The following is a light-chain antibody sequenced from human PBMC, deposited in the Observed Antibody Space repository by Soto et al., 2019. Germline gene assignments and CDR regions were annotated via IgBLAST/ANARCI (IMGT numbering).Light chain of an antibody. CDR1: QSVSSNQ. J-gene: IGKJ2*01. CDR3: QQYSSSPYT. Sequence: LTQSPGTLSLSPGERATLSCRASQSVSSNQLTWYQQKPGQAPRLLIYGTFNRPTGIPDRFSGSGSGTDFTLTISRLEPEDFAVYYCQQYSSSPYTFGQGTKLDIK. CDR2: GTF. V-gene: IGKV3-20*01.